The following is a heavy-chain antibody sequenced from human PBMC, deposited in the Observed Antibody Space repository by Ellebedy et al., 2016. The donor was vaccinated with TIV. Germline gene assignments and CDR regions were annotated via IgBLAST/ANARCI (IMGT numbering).Heavy chain of an antibody. CDR2: TRSDGSKK. Sequence: GESLKISXAASGFNFRDYGMHWVRQAPGKGLEWVAFTRSDGSKKDYADSVKGRFTISRDNAKNTLYLQMNSLRAEDTAVYYCARESYYGMDVWGQGTTVTVSS. CDR3: ARESYYGMDV. CDR1: GFNFRDYG. J-gene: IGHJ6*02. V-gene: IGHV3-30*02.